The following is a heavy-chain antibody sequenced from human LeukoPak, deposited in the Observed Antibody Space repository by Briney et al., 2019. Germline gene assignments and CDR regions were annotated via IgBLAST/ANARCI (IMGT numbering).Heavy chain of an antibody. CDR3: ASSGTTGTNLDY. CDR1: GGSFSGYY. Sequence: SETLSLTCAVYGGSFSGYYWSWIRQPPGKGLEWIGEINHSGSTYYNPSLKSRVTISVDTSKNQFSLKLSSVTAADTAVYYCASSGTTGTNLDYWGQGTLVTVSS. V-gene: IGHV4-34*01. CDR2: INHSGST. J-gene: IGHJ4*02. D-gene: IGHD1-1*01.